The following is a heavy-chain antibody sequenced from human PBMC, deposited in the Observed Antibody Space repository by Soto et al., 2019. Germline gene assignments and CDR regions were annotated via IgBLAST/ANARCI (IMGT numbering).Heavy chain of an antibody. CDR3: SRDRYGDLRYWYFDL. D-gene: IGHD4-17*01. Sequence: EVQLGESGGGLVHPGGSLRLSCAASGFTFSYYSMNWVRQAPGKGLEWVSYISSSSGTIYYADSVKGRFTISRDNAKNSLYLQLSSLRAEDTAVYYCSRDRYGDLRYWYFDLWGRGTLVTVSS. J-gene: IGHJ2*01. V-gene: IGHV3-48*01. CDR2: ISSSSGTI. CDR1: GFTFSYYS.